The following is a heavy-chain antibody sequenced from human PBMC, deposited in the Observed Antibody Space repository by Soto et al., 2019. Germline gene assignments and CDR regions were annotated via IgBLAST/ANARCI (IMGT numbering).Heavy chain of an antibody. D-gene: IGHD3-10*01. Sequence: GGSLRLSCAASGFTFSSYGMHWVRQAPGKGLEWVAVIWYDGSNKYYADSVKGRFTISRDNSKNTLYLQMNSLRAEDTAVYYCARDTYGSGSYYLPHWFDPWGQGTLVTVSS. CDR2: IWYDGSNK. V-gene: IGHV3-33*01. CDR3: ARDTYGSGSYYLPHWFDP. CDR1: GFTFSSYG. J-gene: IGHJ5*02.